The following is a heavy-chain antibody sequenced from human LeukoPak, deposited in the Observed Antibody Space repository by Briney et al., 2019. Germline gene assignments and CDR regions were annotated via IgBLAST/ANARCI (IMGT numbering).Heavy chain of an antibody. CDR2: ISSSGSTI. J-gene: IGHJ6*04. CDR1: GSTFSSYA. CDR3: AELGITMIGGV. D-gene: IGHD3-10*02. Sequence: GGSLRLSCAASGSTFSSYAMNWVRQAPGKGLEWVSYISSSGSTIYYADSVKGRFTISRDNAKNSLYLQMNSLRAEDTAVYYCAELGITMIGGVWGKGTTVTISP. V-gene: IGHV3-48*03.